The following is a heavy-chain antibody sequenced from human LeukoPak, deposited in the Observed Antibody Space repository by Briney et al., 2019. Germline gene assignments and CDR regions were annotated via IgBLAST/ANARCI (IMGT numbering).Heavy chain of an antibody. D-gene: IGHD6-13*01. CDR2: ISTDGSNK. Sequence: GGSLRLSCAASGFTFSYYGLHWVRQAPGKGLEWVALISTDGSNKDYADSVKGRFTISRDNSKNTLYLQMNNLRAEDTAVYYCAREAKGIAAAGTGAFDIWGQGTMVTVSS. J-gene: IGHJ3*02. CDR3: AREAKGIAAAGTGAFDI. CDR1: GFTFSYYG. V-gene: IGHV3-30*03.